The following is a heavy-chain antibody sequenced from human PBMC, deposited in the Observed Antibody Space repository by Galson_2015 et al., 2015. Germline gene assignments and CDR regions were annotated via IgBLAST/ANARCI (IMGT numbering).Heavy chain of an antibody. CDR2: IIPIFGTA. D-gene: IGHD5-12*01. J-gene: IGHJ3*02. V-gene: IGHV1-69*13. Sequence: SVKVSCKASGGTFSSYAISWVRQAPGQGLEWMGGIIPIFGTASYAQKFQGRVTITADESTSTAYMELSSLRSEDTAVYYCATAGLRYSGYDGYAFDIWGQGTMVTVSS. CDR3: ATAGLRYSGYDGYAFDI. CDR1: GGTFSSYA.